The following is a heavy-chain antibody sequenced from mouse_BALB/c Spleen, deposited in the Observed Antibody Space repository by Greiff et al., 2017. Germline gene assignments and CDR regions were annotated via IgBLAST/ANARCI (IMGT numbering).Heavy chain of an antibody. CDR1: GYTFTDYN. D-gene: IGHD2-13*01. V-gene: IGHV1S29*02. CDR3: AGLSTMVTWFAY. Sequence: EVQLQQSGPELVKPGASVKISCKASGYTFTDYNMHWVKQSHGKSLEWIGYIYPYNGGTGYNQKFKSKATLTVDNSSSTAYMELRSLTSEDSAVYYCAGLSTMVTWFAYWGQGTLVTVSA. J-gene: IGHJ3*01. CDR2: IYPYNGGT.